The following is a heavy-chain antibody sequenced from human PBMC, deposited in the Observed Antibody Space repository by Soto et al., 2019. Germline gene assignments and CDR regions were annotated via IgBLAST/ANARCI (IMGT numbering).Heavy chain of an antibody. J-gene: IGHJ3*02. CDR2: INAGNGNT. D-gene: IGHD2-2*01. Sequence: ASVKVSCKASGYTFTNYAMHWVRQAPGQRLEWMGWINAGNGNTKYSQKFQGRVTITRDTSARTAYVELTSLRSDDTAVYYCAREGYCSSTSCSDAFDIWGQGTLVTVSS. V-gene: IGHV1-3*01. CDR1: GYTFTNYA. CDR3: AREGYCSSTSCSDAFDI.